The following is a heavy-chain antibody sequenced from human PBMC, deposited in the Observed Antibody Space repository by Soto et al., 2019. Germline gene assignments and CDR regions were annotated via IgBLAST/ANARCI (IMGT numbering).Heavy chain of an antibody. Sequence: GASVKVSCKASGYTFTSYGISWVRQAPGQGLEWMGWISAYNGNTNYAQKLQGRVTMTTDTSTSTAYMELRSLRSDDTAVYYCASLRGGDCYSSSYYYYGMDVWGQGTTVTVSS. CDR1: GYTFTSYG. CDR3: ASLRGGDCYSSSYYYYGMDV. J-gene: IGHJ6*02. CDR2: ISAYNGNT. D-gene: IGHD2-21*02. V-gene: IGHV1-18*01.